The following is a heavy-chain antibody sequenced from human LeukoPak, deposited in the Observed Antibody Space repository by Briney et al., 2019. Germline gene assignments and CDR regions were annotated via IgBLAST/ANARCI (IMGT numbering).Heavy chain of an antibody. V-gene: IGHV3-7*01. D-gene: IGHD5-12*01. CDR3: AREENSGFGS. Sequence: PGGSLRLSCAAPGFTFSSNCMNWVPQAPGKGLERVANIKQDGSEKYYVDSVKGRFTISRDNGKNSVYLQMNSLRGEDTAVYYCAREENSGFGSWGQGTLVTVAS. CDR2: IKQDGSEK. J-gene: IGHJ5*02. CDR1: GFTFSSNC.